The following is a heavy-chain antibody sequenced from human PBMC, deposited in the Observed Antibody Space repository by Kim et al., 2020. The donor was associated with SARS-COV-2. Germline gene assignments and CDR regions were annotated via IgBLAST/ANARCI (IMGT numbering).Heavy chain of an antibody. Sequence: SETLSLTCTVSGGSISSGSYYWSWIRQPAGKGLEWIGRIYTSGSTNYNPSLKSRVTISVDTSKNQFSLKLSSVTAADTAVYYCARGSGNGYYYGMDVWGQGTTVTVSS. CDR1: GGSISSGSYY. V-gene: IGHV4-61*02. J-gene: IGHJ6*02. D-gene: IGHD3-10*01. CDR2: IYTSGST. CDR3: ARGSGNGYYYGMDV.